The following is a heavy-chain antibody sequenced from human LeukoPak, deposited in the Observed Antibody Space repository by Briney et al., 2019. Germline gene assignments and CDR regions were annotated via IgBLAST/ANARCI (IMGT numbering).Heavy chain of an antibody. CDR2: IYYSGST. Sequence: SETLSLTCTVSGGSISSSSYYWGWIRQPPGKGLEWIGSIYYSGSTYYNPSLKSRVTISVDTSKNQFSLKLSSVTAADTAVYYCARGGTAVIAPYAFDIWGQGTMVTVSS. CDR1: GGSISSSSYY. D-gene: IGHD4-23*01. V-gene: IGHV4-39*01. CDR3: ARGGTAVIAPYAFDI. J-gene: IGHJ3*02.